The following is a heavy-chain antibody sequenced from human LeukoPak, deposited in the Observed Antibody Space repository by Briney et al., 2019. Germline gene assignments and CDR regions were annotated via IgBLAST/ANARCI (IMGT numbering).Heavy chain of an antibody. V-gene: IGHV3-23*01. D-gene: IGHD3-10*01. Sequence: GGSLRLSCEASGFTFSAYAMTWVRQAPGKGLEWVSGISGSGGSTNYADSVKGRFTISRDNSKNTLYLQMNSLRAADTAVYYCAKDQYVRLYGEFDFWGQGTLVTVSS. CDR1: GFTFSAYA. CDR2: ISGSGGST. CDR3: AKDQYVRLYGEFDF. J-gene: IGHJ4*02.